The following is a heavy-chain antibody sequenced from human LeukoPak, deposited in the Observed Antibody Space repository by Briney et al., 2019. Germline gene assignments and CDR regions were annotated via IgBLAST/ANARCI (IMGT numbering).Heavy chain of an antibody. V-gene: IGHV3-74*01. CDR1: GFNFNDYW. D-gene: IGHD1-1*01. J-gene: IGHJ4*02. Sequence: GGSLRLSCAASGFNFNDYWMHWVRQGPGKGLVWVSRINSDGRSIDYADSVKGRFTISRDNARSSLYLQMNSLRAEDTAVYYCARDTTGDAGGVFDSWGQGTLVTVSS. CDR2: INSDGRSI. CDR3: ARDTTGDAGGVFDS.